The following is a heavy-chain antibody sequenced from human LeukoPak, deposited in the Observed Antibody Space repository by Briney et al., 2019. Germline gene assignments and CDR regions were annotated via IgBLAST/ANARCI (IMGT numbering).Heavy chain of an antibody. J-gene: IGHJ4*02. Sequence: GGSLRLSCAASGFTSSSYAMSWVRQAPGKGLEWVSAISGSGGSTYYADSVKGRFTISRDNSKNTLYLQMNSLRAEDTAVYYCAKSLVRGVIITTYYDYWGQGTLVTVSS. V-gene: IGHV3-23*01. CDR3: AKSLVRGVIITTYYDY. CDR1: GFTSSSYA. CDR2: ISGSGGST. D-gene: IGHD3-10*01.